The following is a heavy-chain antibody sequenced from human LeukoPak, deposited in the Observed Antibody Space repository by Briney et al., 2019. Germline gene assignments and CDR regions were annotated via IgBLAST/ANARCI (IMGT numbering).Heavy chain of an antibody. CDR3: ARSTIGTIFGVVPLFDY. Sequence: PSETLSLTCTVSGYSISSGYYWGWIRQPPGKGLEWIGSIYHSGSTYYNPSLKSRVTISVDTSKNQFSLKLSSVTAADTAVYYCARSTIGTIFGVVPLFDYWGQGTLVTVSS. D-gene: IGHD3-3*01. J-gene: IGHJ4*02. CDR1: GYSISSGYY. CDR2: IYHSGST. V-gene: IGHV4-38-2*02.